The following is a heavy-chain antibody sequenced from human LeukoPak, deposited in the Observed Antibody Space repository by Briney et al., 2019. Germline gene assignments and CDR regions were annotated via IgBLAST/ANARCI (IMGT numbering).Heavy chain of an antibody. V-gene: IGHV4-59*01. CDR2: INYSGTT. CDR1: GGPTTSYY. Sequence: SETPSLTSLVTGGPTTSYYSSWFRPHPPQALETIGYINYSGTTNYNPSLMSRVTISVDTSKNQFSLKLSSVTAADTAVYYCARDPKSSSSAFDIWGQGTMVTVSS. CDR3: ARDPKSSSSAFDI. D-gene: IGHD6-13*01. J-gene: IGHJ3*02.